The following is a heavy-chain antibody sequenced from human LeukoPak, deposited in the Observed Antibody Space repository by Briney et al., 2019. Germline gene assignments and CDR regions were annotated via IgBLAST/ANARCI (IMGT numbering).Heavy chain of an antibody. CDR1: GFAFNNYD. Sequence: GVSLRLSCAASGFAFNNYDMSWVRQAPGRGLEWVSAISGSGGITHYADDVKGRFTISRDNSKNTLDLQMNSLRAEDTAVYYCARDFSGEGALQHWGQGTLVTVSS. CDR2: ISGSGGIT. J-gene: IGHJ1*01. CDR3: ARDFSGEGALQH. V-gene: IGHV3-23*01. D-gene: IGHD1-26*01.